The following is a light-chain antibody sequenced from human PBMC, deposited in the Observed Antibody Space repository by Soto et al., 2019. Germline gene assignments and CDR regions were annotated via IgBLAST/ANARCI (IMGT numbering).Light chain of an antibody. V-gene: IGKV1-39*01. Sequence: DIRMTQSPSSLSASVGDRVTIICRASQSISNYLNWYQQKPGRAPNLLIYAASSLQSGVPSRFSGSGSGTDFTLTISSLQPEDFASYYCQQSHSTPYTFGQGTNLEIK. CDR1: QSISNY. CDR3: QQSHSTPYT. J-gene: IGKJ2*01. CDR2: AAS.